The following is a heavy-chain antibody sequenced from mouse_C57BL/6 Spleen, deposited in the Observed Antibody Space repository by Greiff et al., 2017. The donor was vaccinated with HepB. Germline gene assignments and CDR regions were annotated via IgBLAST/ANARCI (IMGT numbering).Heavy chain of an antibody. J-gene: IGHJ2*01. V-gene: IGHV1-26*01. CDR1: GYTFTDYY. CDR2: INPNNGGT. D-gene: IGHD1-1*02. Sequence: EVKLMESGPELVKPGASVKISCKASGYTFTDYYMNWVKQSHGKSLEWIGDINPNNGGTSYNQKFKGKATLTVDKTSSTAYMELRSLTSEDSAVYYCARWCRYYFDYWGQGTTLTVSS. CDR3: ARWCRYYFDY.